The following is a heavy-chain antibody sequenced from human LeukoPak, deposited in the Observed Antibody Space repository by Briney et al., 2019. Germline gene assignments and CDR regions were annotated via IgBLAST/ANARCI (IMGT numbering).Heavy chain of an antibody. CDR3: ARGHMVRGVNITGMGV. Sequence: ASVKVSCKASGYTFTSYGTSWVRQAPGQGLEWMGWISAYNGNTNYAQKLQGRVTMTTDTSTSTAYMELRSLRSDDTAVYYCARGHMVRGVNITGMGVWGQGTTVTVS. V-gene: IGHV1-18*01. D-gene: IGHD3-10*01. CDR2: ISAYNGNT. CDR1: GYTFTSYG. J-gene: IGHJ6*02.